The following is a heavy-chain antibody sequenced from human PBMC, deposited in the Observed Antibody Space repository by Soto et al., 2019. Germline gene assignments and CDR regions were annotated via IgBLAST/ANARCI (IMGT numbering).Heavy chain of an antibody. Sequence: SVKVSCKASGGTFSSYTISWVRQAPGQGLEWMGRIIPILGIANYAQKFQGRVTITADKSTSTAYMELSSLRSEDTAVYYCARDRCSSTSCYEGNWFDPWGQGTLVTVSS. CDR3: ARDRCSSTSCYEGNWFDP. CDR1: GGTFSSYT. J-gene: IGHJ5*02. CDR2: IIPILGIA. D-gene: IGHD2-2*01. V-gene: IGHV1-69*04.